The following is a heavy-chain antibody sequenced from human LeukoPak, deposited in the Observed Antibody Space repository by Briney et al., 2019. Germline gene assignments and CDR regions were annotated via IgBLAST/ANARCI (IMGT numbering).Heavy chain of an antibody. CDR2: IYHSGST. Sequence: PSETLSLTCAVSGGSISSSNWWSWVRQPPGKGLEWIGEIYHSGSTNYNPSLKSRVTLSVDKSKNQFSLKLSSVTAADTAVYYCASRYCSSTSCYDLDYWGQGTLVTVSS. CDR3: ASRYCSSTSCYDLDY. CDR1: GGSISSSNW. J-gene: IGHJ4*02. D-gene: IGHD2-2*01. V-gene: IGHV4-4*02.